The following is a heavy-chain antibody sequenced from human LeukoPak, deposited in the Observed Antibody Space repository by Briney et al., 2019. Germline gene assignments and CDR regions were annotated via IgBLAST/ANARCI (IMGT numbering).Heavy chain of an antibody. CDR1: GFTFSSYG. J-gene: IGHJ4*02. CDR2: IWCDGSNK. CDR3: ARLAVAGRMGYFDY. V-gene: IGHV3-33*01. D-gene: IGHD6-19*01. Sequence: GGSLRLSCAASGFTFSSYGMHWVRQAPGKGLEWVAVIWCDGSNKYYADSVKGRLTISRDNSKNTLYLQMNSPRAADTAVYYCARLAVAGRMGYFDYWGQGTLVTVSS.